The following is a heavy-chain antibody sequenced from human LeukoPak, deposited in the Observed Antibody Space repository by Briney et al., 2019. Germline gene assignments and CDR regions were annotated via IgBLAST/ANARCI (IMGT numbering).Heavy chain of an antibody. CDR1: GFTFSNHA. CDR3: AKDVWWSVS. CDR2: ISASGVDT. Sequence: SGGSLRLSCVASGFTFSNHAMTWVRQAPGKGLEWVSAISASGVDTFYAPSVKRRFTISRDNSKNTLYLQINSLRAEDTAIYYCAKDVWWSVSWGQGTLVTVSS. J-gene: IGHJ5*02. V-gene: IGHV3-23*01. D-gene: IGHD2-8*02.